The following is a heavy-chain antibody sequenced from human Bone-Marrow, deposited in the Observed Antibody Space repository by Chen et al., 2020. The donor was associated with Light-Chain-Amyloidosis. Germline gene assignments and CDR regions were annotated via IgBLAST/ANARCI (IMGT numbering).Heavy chain of an antibody. V-gene: IGHV5-51*01. CDR3: ARRRDGYNFDY. J-gene: IGHJ4*02. CDR1: GYLFPNYW. D-gene: IGHD5-12*01. Sequence: EVQLEQSGPEVKTPGESLQIPCKGSGYLFPNYWIGWVRQMPGKGLEWMGVIYPDDSDARYSPSFEGQVTISADKSITTAYLQWRSLKASDTAMYYCARRRDGYNFDYWGQGTLVTVSS. CDR2: IYPDDSDA.